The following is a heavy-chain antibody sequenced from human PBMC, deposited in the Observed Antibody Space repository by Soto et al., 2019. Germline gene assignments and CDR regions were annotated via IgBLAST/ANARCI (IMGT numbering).Heavy chain of an antibody. CDR1: GGSFSGYQ. D-gene: IGHD3-10*01. Sequence: QVQLQQWGAGLLKPSETLSLTCAVYGGSFSGYQWSWIRQTPGKGLEWIGEINDSGNINYNPSLKSRVTFFMGTPRKQISLQLTSVTAAEAAVYSCARGLILWFGELSRRGGYYYDMAVWGKGTTVTVSS. CDR3: ARGLILWFGELSRRGGYYYDMAV. CDR2: INDSGNI. J-gene: IGHJ6*03. V-gene: IGHV4-34*01.